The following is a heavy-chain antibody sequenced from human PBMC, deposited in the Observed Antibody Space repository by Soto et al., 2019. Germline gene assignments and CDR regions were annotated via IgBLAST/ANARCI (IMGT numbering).Heavy chain of an antibody. D-gene: IGHD3-22*01. CDR3: ARLLYDSRGYYYFDY. CDR2: VYYTGST. Sequence: SETLSLTCTVSGGSISSSSYYWGWIRQPPGKGPEWIGSVYYTGSTYDNPSLKSRITLSVDRSKNQFSLKLSSVTAADTAVYYCARLLYDSRGYYYFDYWGRGTLVTVSS. J-gene: IGHJ4*02. V-gene: IGHV4-39*01. CDR1: GGSISSSSYY.